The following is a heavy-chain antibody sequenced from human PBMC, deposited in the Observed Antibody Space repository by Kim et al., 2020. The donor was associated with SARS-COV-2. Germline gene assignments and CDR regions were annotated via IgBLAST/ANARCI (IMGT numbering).Heavy chain of an antibody. J-gene: IGHJ6*02. V-gene: IGHV1-69*13. CDR2: IIPIFGTA. Sequence: SVKVSCKASGGTFSSYAISWVRQAPGQGLEWMGGIIPIFGTANYAQKFQGRVTITADESTSTAYMELSSLRSEDTAVYYCARAFGRAAAGRGAYYYYGMDVWGQGTTVTVSS. D-gene: IGHD6-13*01. CDR1: GGTFSSYA. CDR3: ARAFGRAAAGRGAYYYYGMDV.